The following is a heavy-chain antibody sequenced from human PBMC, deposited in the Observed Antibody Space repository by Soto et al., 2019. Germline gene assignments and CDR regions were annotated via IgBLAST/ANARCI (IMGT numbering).Heavy chain of an antibody. J-gene: IGHJ4*02. CDR3: ARAPYCSGGSCTGY. CDR1: GFSFSSYS. CDR2: ISSSSSYI. D-gene: IGHD2-15*01. Sequence: GGSLRLSCAASGFSFSSYSMNWVRQAPGKGLEWVSSISSSSSYIYYADSVKGRFTISRDNAKNSLYLQMNSLRAEDTAVYYCARAPYCSGGSCTGYWGQGTLVTVSS. V-gene: IGHV3-21*01.